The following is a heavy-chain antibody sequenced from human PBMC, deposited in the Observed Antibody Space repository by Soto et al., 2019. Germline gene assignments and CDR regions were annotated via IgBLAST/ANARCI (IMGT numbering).Heavy chain of an antibody. Sequence: QVQLVQSGAEVKKPGASVKVSCKFSGYSFINYGMTWVRQAPGQGLEWMGWISGSNGATNYAQRFQGRVTLTTDTSTNTAYMELRSLRLDDTPVYYCARDSKWLIIKGNWFDSWGQGTLVTVSS. CDR2: ISGSNGAT. V-gene: IGHV1-18*04. CDR1: GYSFINYG. CDR3: ARDSKWLIIKGNWFDS. D-gene: IGHD5-12*01. J-gene: IGHJ5*01.